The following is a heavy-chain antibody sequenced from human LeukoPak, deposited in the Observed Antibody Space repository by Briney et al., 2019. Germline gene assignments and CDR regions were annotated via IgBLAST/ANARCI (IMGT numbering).Heavy chain of an antibody. D-gene: IGHD3-22*01. CDR2: IYYSGST. CDR1: GGSISSYY. V-gene: IGHV4-59*01. J-gene: IGHJ4*02. CDR3: ARSSGHYYVDY. Sequence: PSETLSLTCTVSGGSISSYYWSWIRQPPGKGLEWIGYIYYSGSTNYNPSLKSRVTISVDTSKNQFSLKLSSVTAADTAVYYCARSSGHYYVDYWGQGTLVTVSS.